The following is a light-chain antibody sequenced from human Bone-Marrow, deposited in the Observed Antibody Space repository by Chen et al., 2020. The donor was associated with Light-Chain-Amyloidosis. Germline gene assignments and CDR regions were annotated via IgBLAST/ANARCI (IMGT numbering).Light chain of an antibody. CDR2: DAS. Sequence: DIQMTQSPSTLSASVGDRVTITCRASQSISSWLAWYQQKPGKAPKLLIYDASSLESGVPSRFSGSGSGTEFALTIRSLQPDDFAAYYCQQYNSYWLTFGGGTKVEIK. CDR1: QSISSW. J-gene: IGKJ4*01. V-gene: IGKV1-5*01. CDR3: QQYNSYWLT.